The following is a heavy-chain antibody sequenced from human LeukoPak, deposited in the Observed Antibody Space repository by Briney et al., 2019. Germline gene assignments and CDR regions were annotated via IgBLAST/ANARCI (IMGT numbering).Heavy chain of an antibody. V-gene: IGHV5-51*01. Sequence: GESLRISCKGSGYSFTSYWIGWVRQMPGKGLEWMGIIYPGDSDTRYSPSFQGQVTISADKSISTAYLQWSSLKASDTAMYYCVLAAASNVFDYWGQGTLVTVSS. CDR3: VLAAASNVFDY. D-gene: IGHD6-13*01. CDR1: GYSFTSYW. CDR2: IYPGDSDT. J-gene: IGHJ4*02.